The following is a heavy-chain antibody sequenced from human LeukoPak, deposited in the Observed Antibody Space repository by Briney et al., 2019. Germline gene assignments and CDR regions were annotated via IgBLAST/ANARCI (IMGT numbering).Heavy chain of an antibody. CDR2: IIPIFGTA. D-gene: IGHD2-2*01. Sequence: SVKVSCKASGYTFTSYGISWVRQAPGQGLEWMGGIIPIFGTANYAQKFQGRVTITADESTSTAYMELSSLRSEDTAVYYCARDVVPAAIPSKKTLALDDAFDIWGQGTMVTVSS. CDR3: ARDVVPAAIPSKKTLALDDAFDI. J-gene: IGHJ3*02. V-gene: IGHV1-69*13. CDR1: GYTFTSYG.